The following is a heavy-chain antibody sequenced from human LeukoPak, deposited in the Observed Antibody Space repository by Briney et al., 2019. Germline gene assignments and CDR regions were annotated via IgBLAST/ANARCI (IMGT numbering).Heavy chain of an antibody. D-gene: IGHD1-26*01. CDR1: GGSISSSDYY. J-gene: IGHJ5*02. V-gene: IGHV4-39*07. CDR2: IYYSGRT. CDR3: ARVGDVGATNWFDP. Sequence: PSETLSLTCTVSGGSISSSDYYWGWIRQPPGKGLEWIGSIYYSGRTYYNPSLKSRVTISVDTSKNQFSLKLSSVTAADTAVYYCARVGDVGATNWFDPWGQGTLVTVSS.